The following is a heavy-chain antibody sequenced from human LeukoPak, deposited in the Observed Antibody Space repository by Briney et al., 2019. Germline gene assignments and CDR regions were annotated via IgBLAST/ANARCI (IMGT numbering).Heavy chain of an antibody. D-gene: IGHD1-26*01. CDR2: MNPNSGNT. CDR3: ARGSKGVGAAFTNWFDP. J-gene: IGHJ5*02. V-gene: IGHV1-8*01. Sequence: ASVKVSCKASGYTFTSYDINWVRQATGQGLEWMEWMNPNSGNTGYAQKFQGRVTMTRNTSISTAYMELSSLRSEDTAVYYCARGSKGVGAAFTNWFDPWGQGTLVTVSS. CDR1: GYTFTSYD.